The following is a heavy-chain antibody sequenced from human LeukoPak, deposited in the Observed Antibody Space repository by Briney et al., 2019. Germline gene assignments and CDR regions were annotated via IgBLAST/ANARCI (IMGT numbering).Heavy chain of an antibody. J-gene: IGHJ4*02. D-gene: IGHD5-24*01. V-gene: IGHV3-30-3*02. CDR1: GFTFSSYA. CDR3: AKPHPFDGYNSLRSWELDY. Sequence: GGSLRLSCAASGFTFSSYAMHWVRQAPGKGLEWVAVISYDGSNKYYADSVKGRFTISRDNSKNTLYLQMNSLRAEDTAVYYCAKPHPFDGYNSLRSWELDYWGQGTLVTVSS. CDR2: ISYDGSNK.